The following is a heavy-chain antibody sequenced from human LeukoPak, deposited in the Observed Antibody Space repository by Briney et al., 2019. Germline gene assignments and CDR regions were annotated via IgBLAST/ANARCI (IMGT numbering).Heavy chain of an antibody. CDR2: IYYSGST. D-gene: IGHD1-1*01. CDR1: GGSISSSSYY. Sequence: PSETLSLTCTVSGGSISSSSYYWGWIRQPPGKGLEWIGSIYYSGSTYYNPSLKSRVTISVDTSKNQFSLKLSSVTAADTAVYYCARVYNWNKLVYYYYYMDVWGKGTTVTVSS. CDR3: ARVYNWNKLVYYYYYMDV. J-gene: IGHJ6*03. V-gene: IGHV4-39*07.